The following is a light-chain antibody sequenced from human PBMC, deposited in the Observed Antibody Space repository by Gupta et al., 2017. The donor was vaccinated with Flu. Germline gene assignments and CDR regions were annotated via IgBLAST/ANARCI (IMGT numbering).Light chain of an antibody. J-gene: IGLJ3*02. V-gene: IGLV1-47*02. CDR2: NNN. CDR1: SSNIGSNH. CDR3: QVWDDSLGGWV. Sequence: QAVVTQPPSGSGTPGQGDTISCSGSSSNIGSNHVYWYQQLPGQAPKPLIYNNNHRPSGVPDRFSGSKSDTSASLAISGVQSGDEADYYCQVWDDSLGGWVFGGGTKLTVL.